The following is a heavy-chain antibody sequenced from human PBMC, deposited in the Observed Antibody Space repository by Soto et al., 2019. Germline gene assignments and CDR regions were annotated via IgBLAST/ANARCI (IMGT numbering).Heavy chain of an antibody. CDR2: INHSGST. CDR3: VRGPAGSGWSYDY. V-gene: IGHV4-34*01. J-gene: IGHJ4*02. CDR1: GGSFSNNF. D-gene: IGHD6-19*01. Sequence: PSETLSLTCAVYGGSFSNNFWSWIRQTPGRGLEWIGEINHSGSTKYNPSLKSRVTISKDMSRNQFSLRMSSVTAADTALYYCVRGPAGSGWSYDYWGQGTLVTSPQ.